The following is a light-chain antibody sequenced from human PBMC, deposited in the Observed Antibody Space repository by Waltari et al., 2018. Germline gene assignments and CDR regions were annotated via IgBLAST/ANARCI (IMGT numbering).Light chain of an antibody. Sequence: WYQRKPAQSPLLVISQDTKRPSGIPERFSGSKSGNAATLTISATQAMSEADYYCQALGTGAWVFGGGTTLTVL. J-gene: IGLJ3*02. CDR3: QALGTGAWV. V-gene: IGLV3-1*01. CDR2: QDT.